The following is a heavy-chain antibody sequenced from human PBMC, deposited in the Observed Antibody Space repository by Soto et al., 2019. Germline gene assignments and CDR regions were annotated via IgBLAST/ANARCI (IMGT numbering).Heavy chain of an antibody. J-gene: IGHJ4*02. CDR1: GFTFSSYA. D-gene: IGHD6-13*01. CDR3: ARSRSSSWYGGDY. V-gene: IGHV3-30-3*01. CDR2: ISYDGSNK. Sequence: QVQLVESGGGVVQPGRSLRLSCAASGFTFSSYAMHWVRQAPGKGLEWVAVISYDGSNKYYADSVKGRFTISRDNSKNTLYLQMNSLRAEDTAVYYCARSRSSSWYGGDYWGQGTLVTVSS.